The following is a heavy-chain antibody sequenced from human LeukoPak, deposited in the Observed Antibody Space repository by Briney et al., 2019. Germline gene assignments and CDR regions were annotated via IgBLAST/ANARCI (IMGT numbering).Heavy chain of an antibody. Sequence: SGPTLVKPTQTLTLTCSFSGFSLSTNGMGVGWIRQPPGKALECLALIYSNGDVRYTPSLKSRLTIIKDTSKNQVVLTMTNMDPVDTATYYCAHRRAFFAFDIWGQGTMVTVSS. J-gene: IGHJ3*02. CDR2: IYSNGDV. D-gene: IGHD3-16*01. V-gene: IGHV2-5*01. CDR3: AHRRAFFAFDI. CDR1: GFSLSTNGMG.